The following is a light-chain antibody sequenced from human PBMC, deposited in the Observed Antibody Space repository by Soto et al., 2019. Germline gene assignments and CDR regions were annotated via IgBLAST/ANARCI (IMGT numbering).Light chain of an antibody. Sequence: DIQMTQSPSSLSASVGDRVTITCRASQSIISYLNWYQQKPGKAPKLLIYAASSLQSGVPSRFSGSGSGTDFTLTISSXQPEDFATYYCQQSYSTLLTFGGGTKVDIK. V-gene: IGKV1-39*01. CDR2: AAS. CDR1: QSIISY. CDR3: QQSYSTLLT. J-gene: IGKJ4*01.